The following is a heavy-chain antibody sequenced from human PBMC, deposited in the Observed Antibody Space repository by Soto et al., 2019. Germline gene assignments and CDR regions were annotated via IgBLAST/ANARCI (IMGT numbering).Heavy chain of an antibody. D-gene: IGHD4-4*01. J-gene: IGHJ5*01. CDR2: IFPRDFDV. V-gene: IGHV5-51*01. CDR1: GYTFTNYW. CDR3: ARLVSLLQPIDS. Sequence: GESLKISCQTSGYTFTNYWIGLVRQMPGGGLEWLGLIFPRDFDVRYSPSCEGQVTISAGRSTATAVLQWRSLEASNSALYFCARLVSLLQPIDSWGQGTPVTVSS.